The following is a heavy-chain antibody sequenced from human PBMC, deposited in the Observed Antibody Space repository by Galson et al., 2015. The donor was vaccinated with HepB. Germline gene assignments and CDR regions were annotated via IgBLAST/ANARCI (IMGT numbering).Heavy chain of an antibody. J-gene: IGHJ4*02. Sequence: SLRLSCAASGFTFSSYGMHWVRQAPGKGLEWVAVISYDGSNKYYADSVKGRFTISRDNSKNTLYLQMNSLRAEDTAVYYCAKERCGGDCYTLDYWGQGTLVTVSS. CDR1: GFTFSSYG. D-gene: IGHD2-21*02. V-gene: IGHV3-30*18. CDR3: AKERCGGDCYTLDY. CDR2: ISYDGSNK.